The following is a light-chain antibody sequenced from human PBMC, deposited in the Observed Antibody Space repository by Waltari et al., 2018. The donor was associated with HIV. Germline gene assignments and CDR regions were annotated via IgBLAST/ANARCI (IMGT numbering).Light chain of an antibody. V-gene: IGLV1-44*01. CDR2: SNN. CDR3: AAWDDSLNGRNWV. CDR1: SSKNGSKT. J-gene: IGLJ3*02. Sequence: QSVLTQPPSASGTPGQRITISCSGGSSKNGSKTVNWYQKLPGTAPKLLIYSNNQRPSGVPDRFSGSKSGTSASLAISGLQAEDEADYYCAAWDDSLNGRNWVFGGGTKLTVL.